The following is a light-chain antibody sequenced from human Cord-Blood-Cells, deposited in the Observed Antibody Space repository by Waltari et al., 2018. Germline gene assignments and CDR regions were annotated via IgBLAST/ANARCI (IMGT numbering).Light chain of an antibody. V-gene: IGKV1-33*01. CDR3: QQYDNIPLT. CDR2: DAS. Sequence: DIQMTQSTSSLSASVGDRVTLTCEPSEDISNYLNWYQQKPGQAPKLLIYDASNLETGVPSRFSGSGSGTDFTFTISSLQPEDMATYYCQQYDNIPLTFGGGTKVEIK. CDR1: EDISNY. J-gene: IGKJ4*01.